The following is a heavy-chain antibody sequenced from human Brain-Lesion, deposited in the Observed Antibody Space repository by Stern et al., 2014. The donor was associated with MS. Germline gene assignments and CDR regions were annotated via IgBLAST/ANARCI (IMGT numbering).Heavy chain of an antibody. V-gene: IGHV3-30-3*01. D-gene: IGHD3-22*01. CDR2: ISHDGSKK. J-gene: IGHJ4*02. CDR1: GFTFSSYP. CDR3: TKVYKYYYDSSGYYFDD. Sequence: QVQLVESGGGVVQPGRSLRLSCAASGFTFSSYPMHWVRQAPGKGLEWVAVISHDGSKKYYADSVKGRFTISRDNSKNTLFLQMNSLRAEDMAVYYCTKVYKYYYDSSGYYFDDWGQGTLVTVSS.